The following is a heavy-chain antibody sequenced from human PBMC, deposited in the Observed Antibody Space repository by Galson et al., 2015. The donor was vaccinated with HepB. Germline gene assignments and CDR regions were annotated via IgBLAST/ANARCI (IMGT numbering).Heavy chain of an antibody. D-gene: IGHD2-8*01. CDR2: ISSDGSSI. Sequence: SLRLSCAASGFTFSSYWMHWVRQAPGKGPVWVSRISSDGSSISYAASVKGRFTTSRDNAKNTLYLQMNSLRAEDTAVYYCAKLIHFPGIGVDSWGQGTLVTVSS. CDR3: AKLIHFPGIGVDS. CDR1: GFTFSSYW. J-gene: IGHJ4*02. V-gene: IGHV3-74*01.